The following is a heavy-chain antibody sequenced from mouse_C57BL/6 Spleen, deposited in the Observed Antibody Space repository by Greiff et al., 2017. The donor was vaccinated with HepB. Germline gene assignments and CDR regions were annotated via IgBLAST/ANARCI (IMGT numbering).Heavy chain of an antibody. CDR3: ARSGICGNYGYFDV. CDR1: GYTFTSYW. D-gene: IGHD1-1*02. V-gene: IGHV1-64*01. Sequence: QVQLQQPGAELVKPGASVKLSCKASGYTFTSYWMHWVKQRPGQGLEWIGMIHPNSGSTNYNEKFKSKATLTVDKSSSTAYMQLSSLTSEDSAVYYCARSGICGNYGYFDVWGTGTTVTVSS. J-gene: IGHJ1*03. CDR2: IHPNSGST.